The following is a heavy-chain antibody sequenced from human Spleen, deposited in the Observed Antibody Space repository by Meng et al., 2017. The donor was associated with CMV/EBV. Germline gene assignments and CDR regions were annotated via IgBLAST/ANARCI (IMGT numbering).Heavy chain of an antibody. CDR2: IYPGDSDT. V-gene: IGHV5-51*01. D-gene: IGHD6-13*01. J-gene: IGHJ4*02. CDR3: ARRGFGSSWSLDY. Sequence: KVSCKGAGYRFNGYWIGWVRQMPGKGLEWMGIIYPGDSDTKYSPSFQGQVPISADRSISTAYLQWSSLKASDTAMYYCARRGFGSSWSLDYWGQGTVVTVSS. CDR1: GYRFNGYW.